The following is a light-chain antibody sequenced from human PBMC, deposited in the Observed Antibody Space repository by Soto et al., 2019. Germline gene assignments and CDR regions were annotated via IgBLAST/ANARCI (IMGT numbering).Light chain of an antibody. CDR3: QQYNNWPIT. V-gene: IGKV3-15*01. CDR2: GAS. Sequence: EVVMTQSPATLSVSPGERVTLSCRSSQSVADNLAWFQQKPGQGPRLLIYGASTRATGLPARFSGSGSETDFTLTISSLRSEDSAVYHCQQYNNWPITFGQGIRLEI. J-gene: IGKJ5*01. CDR1: QSVADN.